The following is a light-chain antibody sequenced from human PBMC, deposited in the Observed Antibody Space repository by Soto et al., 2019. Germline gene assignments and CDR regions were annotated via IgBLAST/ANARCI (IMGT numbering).Light chain of an antibody. CDR3: SSYAGSNNFDV. V-gene: IGLV2-8*01. CDR2: EVS. CDR1: SSDVGGYNY. Sequence: QSALTQPPSASGSPGQSGTLSCTGTSSDVGGYNYVSWYQQHPGKAPKLMIYEVSKRPSGVPDRFSGSKSGNTASLTVSGLQAEDEADYYCSSYAGSNNFDVFGTGTKVTVL. J-gene: IGLJ1*01.